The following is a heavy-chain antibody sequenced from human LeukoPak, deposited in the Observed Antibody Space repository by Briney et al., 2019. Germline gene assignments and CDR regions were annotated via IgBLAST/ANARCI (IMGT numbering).Heavy chain of an antibody. J-gene: IGHJ5*02. CDR2: IIPIFGTA. Sequence: SVKVSCRASGGTFSSYAISWVRQAPGQGLEWMGGIIPIFGTANYAQKFQGRVTITADESTSTAYMELSSLRSEDTAVYYCAREGYSSSWSYNWFDPWGQGTLVTVSS. CDR1: GGTFSSYA. D-gene: IGHD6-13*01. V-gene: IGHV1-69*13. CDR3: AREGYSSSWSYNWFDP.